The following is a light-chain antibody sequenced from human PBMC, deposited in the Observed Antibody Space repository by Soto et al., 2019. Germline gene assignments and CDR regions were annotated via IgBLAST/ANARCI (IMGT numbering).Light chain of an antibody. CDR3: SSYTSSLYV. CDR1: SSDVGGYNY. J-gene: IGLJ1*01. CDR2: EVS. Sequence: SVLTQPASVSGSPGQSITISCTGTSSDVGGYNYVSWYQQHPGKAPKLMIYEVSNRPSGVSNRFSGSKSGNTASLTISGLQAEDEADYYCSSYTSSLYVFGTGTKVTV. V-gene: IGLV2-14*01.